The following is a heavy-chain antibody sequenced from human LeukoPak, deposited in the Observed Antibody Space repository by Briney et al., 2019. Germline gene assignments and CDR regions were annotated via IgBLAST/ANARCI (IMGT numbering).Heavy chain of an antibody. Sequence: ASVTVSCKASGYTFTGYYMHWVRQAAGQGLEWMGWINPNSGGTNYAQKFQGRVTMTRDTSISTAYMELSRLRSDDTAVYYCARDTAMVTYWFDPWGQGTLVTVSS. CDR1: GYTFTGYY. V-gene: IGHV1-2*02. CDR3: ARDTAMVTYWFDP. J-gene: IGHJ5*02. CDR2: INPNSGGT. D-gene: IGHD5-18*01.